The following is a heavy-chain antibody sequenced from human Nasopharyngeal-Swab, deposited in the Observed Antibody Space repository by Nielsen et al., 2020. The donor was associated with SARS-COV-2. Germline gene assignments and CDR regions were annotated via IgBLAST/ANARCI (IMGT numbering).Heavy chain of an antibody. J-gene: IGHJ5*02. CDR3: ARAIKIFGAVVGSFDP. D-gene: IGHD3-3*01. CDR2: IYYNGIT. V-gene: IGHV4-34*01. CDR1: GGSFSSYY. Sequence: SETLSLTCAVYGGSFSSYYWTWIRQPPEKGLEWIGNIYYNGITYYNPSLKSRVTISLDTSKSQFSLKLTSVTAADTAVYYCARAIKIFGAVVGSFDPWGQGTLVTVFS.